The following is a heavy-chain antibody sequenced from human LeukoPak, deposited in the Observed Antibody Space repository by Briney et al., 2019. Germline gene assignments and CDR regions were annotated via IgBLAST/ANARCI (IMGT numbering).Heavy chain of an antibody. CDR3: ARDGSGRDFSLDY. CDR1: GFDIRHYY. CDR2: IRNDGSNI. D-gene: IGHD3-10*01. Sequence: GGSLRLSCVASGFDIRHYYMSWVRQAPGKGLEWVADIRNDGSNIYNVDSVRGRFTITRDNAKNSLFLQMNSLRDEDTAVYYCARDGSGRDFSLDYWGQGTLVTVSS. V-gene: IGHV3-7*04. J-gene: IGHJ4*02.